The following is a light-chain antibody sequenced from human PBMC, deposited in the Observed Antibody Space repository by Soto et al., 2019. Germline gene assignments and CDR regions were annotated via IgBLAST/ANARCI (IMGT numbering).Light chain of an antibody. J-gene: IGKJ5*01. Sequence: EIVMTQSPATLSVSPGERATLSCRAGQGVTTNFAWDQQKSGQSPRLLIYDVSIRATGVPARFSATGSETDFTLTISGLQSEDSAVYFCQQYNNWPFSFGQGTRLEIK. CDR1: QGVTTN. V-gene: IGKV3-15*01. CDR2: DVS. CDR3: QQYNNWPFS.